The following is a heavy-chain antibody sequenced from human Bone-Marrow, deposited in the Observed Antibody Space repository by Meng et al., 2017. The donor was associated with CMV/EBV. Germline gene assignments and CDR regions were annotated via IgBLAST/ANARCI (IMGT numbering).Heavy chain of an antibody. Sequence: SVQVSCKASGGTFSSYAISWVRQAPGQGLEWMGGIIPILGIANYAQKFQGRVTITADKSTSTAYMEMSSLRSEYTAVYSCSISNRVPAAIGWVDYWGQGTRVTVSS. CDR2: IIPILGIA. CDR1: GGTFSSYA. D-gene: IGHD2-2*02. V-gene: IGHV1-69*10. J-gene: IGHJ4*02. CDR3: SISNRVPAAIGWVDY.